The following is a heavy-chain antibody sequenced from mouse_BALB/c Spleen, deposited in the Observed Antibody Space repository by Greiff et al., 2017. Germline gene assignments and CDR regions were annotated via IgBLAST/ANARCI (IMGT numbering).Heavy chain of an antibody. CDR2: IWSGGST. D-gene: IGHD2-14*01. V-gene: IGHV2-2*02. Sequence: VMLVESGPGLVQPSQSLSITCTVSGFSLTSYGVHWVRQSPGKGLEWLGVIWSGGSTDYNAAFISRLSISKDNSKSQVFFKMNSLQANDTAIYYCARKGRYDDAMDYWGQGTSVTVSS. J-gene: IGHJ4*01. CDR1: GFSLTSYG. CDR3: ARKGRYDDAMDY.